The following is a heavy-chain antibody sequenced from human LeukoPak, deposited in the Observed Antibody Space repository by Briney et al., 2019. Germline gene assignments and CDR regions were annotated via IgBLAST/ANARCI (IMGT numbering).Heavy chain of an antibody. Sequence: GGSLRLSCAAAGFTFSSYWMSLVRQAPGEGLGWVSNIKQDGSEKYYVDSVKGRFTISRDNAKNSLYLQINSLRAEDTAMYYCARDSAGNDYWGQGTLVTVSS. CDR3: ARDSAGNDY. D-gene: IGHD6-13*01. CDR2: IKQDGSEK. CDR1: GFTFSSYW. J-gene: IGHJ4*02. V-gene: IGHV3-7*01.